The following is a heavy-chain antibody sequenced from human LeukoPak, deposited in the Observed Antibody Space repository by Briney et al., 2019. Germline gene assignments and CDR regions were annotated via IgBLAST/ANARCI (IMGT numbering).Heavy chain of an antibody. Sequence: GGSLRPSCAASGFTFSSYWMSWVRQAPGKGLEWVANIKQDGSEKYYVDSVKGRFTISRDNAKNSLYLQMNSLRAEDTAVYYCAKDIVAAGLFFDYWGQGTLVTVSS. J-gene: IGHJ4*02. V-gene: IGHV3-7*03. D-gene: IGHD6-13*01. CDR2: IKQDGSEK. CDR1: GFTFSSYW. CDR3: AKDIVAAGLFFDY.